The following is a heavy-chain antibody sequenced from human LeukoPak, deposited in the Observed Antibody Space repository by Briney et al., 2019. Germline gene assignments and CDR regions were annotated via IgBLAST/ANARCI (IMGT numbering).Heavy chain of an antibody. V-gene: IGHV4-34*01. D-gene: IGHD5-18*01. CDR2: INHSGST. J-gene: IGHJ4*02. CDR3: ARGYLSYGSFDY. CDR1: GGSFSGYY. Sequence: SETLSPTCAVYGGSFSGYYWSWIRQPPGKGLEWTGEINHSGSTNYNPSLKSRVTISVDTSKNQFSLKLSSVTAADTAVYYCARGYLSYGSFDYWGQGTLVTVSS.